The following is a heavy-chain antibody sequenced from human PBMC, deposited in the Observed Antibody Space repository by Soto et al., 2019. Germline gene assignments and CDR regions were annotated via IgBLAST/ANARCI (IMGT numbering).Heavy chain of an antibody. V-gene: IGHV3-23*01. D-gene: IGHD2-2*01. CDR2: ISGSGGST. CDR3: AKSGRGGYAGGLYYFDY. J-gene: IGHJ4*02. CDR1: GVTFSSYA. Sequence: GGSLRLSCAASGVTFSSYAMGWVRQAPGKGLEWVSAISGSGGSTYYADSVKGRFTISRDNSKNTLYLQMNSLRAEDTAVYYCAKSGRGGYAGGLYYFDYWGQGTLVTVSS.